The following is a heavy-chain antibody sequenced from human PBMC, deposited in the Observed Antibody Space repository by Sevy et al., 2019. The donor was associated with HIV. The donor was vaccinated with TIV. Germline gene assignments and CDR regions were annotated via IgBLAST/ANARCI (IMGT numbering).Heavy chain of an antibody. D-gene: IGHD6-19*01. Sequence: GESLKISCAASGFTFSSYGMHWVRQAPGKGLDWVTVISYDGSNKYYADSVKGRFTISRDNSKNTLYLQMNSLRVEDTAVYYCAKGGQWLVRDWFDPWGHGTLVTVSS. CDR3: AKGGQWLVRDWFDP. J-gene: IGHJ5*02. CDR2: ISYDGSNK. V-gene: IGHV3-30*18. CDR1: GFTFSSYG.